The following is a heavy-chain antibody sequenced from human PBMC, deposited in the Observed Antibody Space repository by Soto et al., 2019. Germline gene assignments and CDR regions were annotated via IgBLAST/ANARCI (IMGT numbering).Heavy chain of an antibody. CDR2: IYWDDDK. CDR3: EHRLSLCTTWNYGYMDV. Sequence: QITLKESGPTLVNPTQTLTLTCTFSGFSLSTGGVGLGWIRQPPGKALEWLALIYWDDDKRYSPSLKSRLSVTKDTSKNQVVLTTTDVAPVDTATYYCEHRLSLCTTWNYGYMDVWGEGTTVTVSS. V-gene: IGHV2-5*02. J-gene: IGHJ6*03. CDR1: GFSLSTGGVG. D-gene: IGHD3-16*01.